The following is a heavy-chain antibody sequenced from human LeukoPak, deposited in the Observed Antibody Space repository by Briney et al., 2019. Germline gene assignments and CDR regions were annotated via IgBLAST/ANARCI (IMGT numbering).Heavy chain of an antibody. CDR2: ISYDGSNK. D-gene: IGHD6-13*01. J-gene: IGHJ4*02. CDR3: AKDLGSSWPSFDY. Sequence: GRSLRLSCAASGFTFSSYGMHWVRQAPGKGLEWVAVISYDGSNKYYADSVKGRFTISRDNSKNTLYLQMNNLRAEDTAVYYCAKDLGSSWPSFDYWGQGTLVTVSS. V-gene: IGHV3-30*18. CDR1: GFTFSSYG.